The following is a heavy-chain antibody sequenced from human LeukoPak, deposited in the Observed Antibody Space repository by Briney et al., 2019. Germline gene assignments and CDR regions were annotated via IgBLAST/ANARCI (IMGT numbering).Heavy chain of an antibody. J-gene: IGHJ6*03. Sequence: PGGSLKLSCAASGFTFSGSAMHWVRQASGKGLEWVGRIRSKAKSYATAYAASVKGRFTISRDDSKNTAYMQMNSLKTEDTAVYYCTREYYYDSSGYYYYYYYMDVWGRGTTVTVSS. CDR3: TREYYYDSSGYYYYYYYMDV. V-gene: IGHV3-73*01. D-gene: IGHD3-22*01. CDR2: IRSKAKSYAT. CDR1: GFTFSGSA.